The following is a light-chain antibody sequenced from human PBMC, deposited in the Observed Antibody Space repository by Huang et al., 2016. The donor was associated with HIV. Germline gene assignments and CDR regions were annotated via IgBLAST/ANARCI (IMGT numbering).Light chain of an antibody. CDR3: QQYYSTPKT. J-gene: IGKJ1*01. Sequence: DIQMTQSPSSLSASVGDRDTITCRASQGITNSLAWYQQQPGRAPRLLVFAASRLQSGVPSRFSGSGSGTNYTLTISSLQPEDSATYFCQQYYSTPKTFGQGTKVDVK. CDR2: AAS. V-gene: IGKV1-NL1*01. CDR1: QGITNS.